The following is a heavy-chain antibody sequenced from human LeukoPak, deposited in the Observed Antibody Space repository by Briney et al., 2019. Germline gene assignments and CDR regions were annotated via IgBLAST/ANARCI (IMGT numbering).Heavy chain of an antibody. Sequence: GGSLRLSCAASGFTFSSYEMNWVRQAPGKGLEWVSYISSSGSTIYYADSVKGRFTISRDNAKNSLYLQMNSLRAEDTAVYYCVRQWLERGISGLDYWGQGTLVTVSS. CDR3: VRQWLERGISGLDY. CDR1: GFTFSSYE. CDR2: ISSSGSTI. D-gene: IGHD6-19*01. J-gene: IGHJ4*02. V-gene: IGHV3-48*03.